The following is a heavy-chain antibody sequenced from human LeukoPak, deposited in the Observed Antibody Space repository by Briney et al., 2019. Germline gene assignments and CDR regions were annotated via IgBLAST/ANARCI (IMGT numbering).Heavy chain of an antibody. Sequence: PGGSLRLSCAASGFTVSSNYMSWVRQAPGKGLEWVSVIYSGGSTYYADSVKGRFTLSRDNSKNTLYLQMNSLRAEDTAVYYCARDLGYSSYYFDYWGQGTLVTVSS. V-gene: IGHV3-66*02. J-gene: IGHJ4*02. CDR2: IYSGGST. CDR3: ARDLGYSSYYFDY. CDR1: GFTVSSNY. D-gene: IGHD5-18*01.